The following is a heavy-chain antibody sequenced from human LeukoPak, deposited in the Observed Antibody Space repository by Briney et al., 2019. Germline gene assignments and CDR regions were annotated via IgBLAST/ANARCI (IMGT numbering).Heavy chain of an antibody. V-gene: IGHV4-39*01. D-gene: IGHD5-18*01. CDR3: ARHVSGSAMMHYFDY. CDR1: GASIRSGRNY. CDR2: IYYSGSS. J-gene: IGHJ4*02. Sequence: SETLSLTWNVSGASIRSGRNYWGWIRQSPGKGLEWIGSIYYSGSSSYNPSLQSRVSISVDTSKNHISLKVFSLTAADTALYYCARHVSGSAMMHYFDYWGQGNLVTVSS.